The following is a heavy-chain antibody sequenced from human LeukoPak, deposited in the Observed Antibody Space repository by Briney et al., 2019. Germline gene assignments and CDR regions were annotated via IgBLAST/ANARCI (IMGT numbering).Heavy chain of an antibody. CDR1: GGSFSGYY. D-gene: IGHD2-15*01. CDR2: INHSGST. Sequence: SETLSLTCAVYGGSFSGYYWSWIRQPPGKGLEWIGEINHSGSTNYNPSLKSRVTILVDGSKNQVSLKLNSVTAADTAMYFCARGGSYCSGGKCHTFDSWGQGTLVTVSS. V-gene: IGHV4-34*01. CDR3: ARGGSYCSGGKCHTFDS. J-gene: IGHJ4*02.